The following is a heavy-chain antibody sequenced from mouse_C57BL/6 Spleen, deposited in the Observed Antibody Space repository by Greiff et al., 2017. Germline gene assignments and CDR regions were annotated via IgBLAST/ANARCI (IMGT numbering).Heavy chain of an antibody. J-gene: IGHJ3*01. CDR2: IDPSDSYT. D-gene: IGHD1-1*01. V-gene: IGHV1-69*01. CDR3: AGSDYYGSKGFAY. Sequence: VQLQQSGAELVMPGASVKLSCKASGYTFTSYWMHWVKQRPGQGLEWIGEIDPSDSYTNYNQKFKGKSTLTVDKSSSTAYMQLSSLTSEDSAVYYCAGSDYYGSKGFAYWGEETLVTVSA. CDR1: GYTFTSYW.